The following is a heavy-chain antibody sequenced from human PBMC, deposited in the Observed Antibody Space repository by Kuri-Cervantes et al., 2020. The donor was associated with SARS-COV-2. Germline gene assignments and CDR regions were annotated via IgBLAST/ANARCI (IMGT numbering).Heavy chain of an antibody. V-gene: IGHV1-2*02. CDR2: INPNSGGT. D-gene: IGHD2-2*01. J-gene: IGHJ3*02. Sequence: ASVKVSCKASGYTFTSYYMHWVRQAPGQGLEWMGWINPNSGGTNYAQKFQGRVTMTRDTSTSTAYMELSRLRSDDTAVYYCARLAVVVVPAAMRAYAFDIWGQGTMVTVSS. CDR1: GYTFTSYY. CDR3: ARLAVVVVPAAMRAYAFDI.